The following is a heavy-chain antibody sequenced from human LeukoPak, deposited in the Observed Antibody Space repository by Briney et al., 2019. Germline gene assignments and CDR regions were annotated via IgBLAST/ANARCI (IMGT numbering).Heavy chain of an antibody. CDR1: GGSFSGYY. Sequence: PSETLSLTCAVYGGSFSGYYWSWVRQAPGTGLEWVSGINWNGGSAGDADSGKGGFTISRDNAKNSLYLQMNSLRAEDTALYYCARGSNYGDFWSGFDYWGQGTLVTVSS. CDR3: ARGSNYGDFWSGFDY. V-gene: IGHV3-20*04. J-gene: IGHJ4*02. D-gene: IGHD3-3*01. CDR2: INWNGGSA.